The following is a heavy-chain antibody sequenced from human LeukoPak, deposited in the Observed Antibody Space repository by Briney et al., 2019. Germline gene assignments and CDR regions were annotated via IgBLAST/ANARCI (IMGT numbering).Heavy chain of an antibody. J-gene: IGHJ4*02. CDR3: ASYVSVTAELDY. CDR2: INQDGSEK. Sequence: PGGSLRLSCAASGFTFSSYSMNWVRQAPGKGLEWVANINQDGSEKYYGASVRGRFTISRDNAKDSLFLQMNGLRAEDTALYFCASYVSVTAELDYWGQGTLVIVSS. D-gene: IGHD7-27*01. V-gene: IGHV3-7*01. CDR1: GFTFSSYS.